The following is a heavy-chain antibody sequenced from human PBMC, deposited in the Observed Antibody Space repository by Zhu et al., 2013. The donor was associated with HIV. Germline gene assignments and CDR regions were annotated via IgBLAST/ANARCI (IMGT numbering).Heavy chain of an antibody. CDR1: GDSVNSVYY. Sequence: QVQLQESGPGLVKPSETLSLICSVSGDSVNSVYYWGWFRQPPGKGLEWIGSVYHIGSTYYNPSFKRRVNISADTSNNQISLRLSSVTAADTAVYYCARALLRTAAAGLNWFDPWGQGALVTVSS. V-gene: IGHV4-38-2*02. CDR3: ARALLRTAAAGLNWFDP. J-gene: IGHJ5*02. D-gene: IGHD6-13*01. CDR2: VYHIGST.